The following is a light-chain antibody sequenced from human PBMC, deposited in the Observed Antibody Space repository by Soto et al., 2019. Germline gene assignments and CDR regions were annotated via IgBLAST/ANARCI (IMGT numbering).Light chain of an antibody. Sequence: QSALTQPASVSGSPGQSITISCTGTGSDVGGYNYVSWYHQHPGKTPKLMLYGVSSRPSGVSNRFSGSKSGTTASLTTSGLQDEDEADYYCSSYTSSSTVVFGGGTKVTVL. CDR3: SSYTSSSTVV. CDR1: GSDVGGYNY. V-gene: IGLV2-14*01. J-gene: IGLJ2*01. CDR2: GVS.